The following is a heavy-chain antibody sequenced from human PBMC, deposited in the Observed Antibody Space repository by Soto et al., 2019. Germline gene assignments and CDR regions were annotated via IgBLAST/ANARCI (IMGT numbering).Heavy chain of an antibody. J-gene: IGHJ5*02. D-gene: IGHD3-9*01. V-gene: IGHV5-10-1*01. Sequence: XESLNISCXGSGXSXXXXXXSWVRQMPGKGLEWMGRIDPSDSYTNYSPSFQGHVTISADKSISTAYLQWSSLKASDTAMYYCARGPRYFEWPWGQGTLVTVSS. CDR3: ARGPRYFEWP. CDR1: GXSXXXXX. CDR2: IDPSDSYT.